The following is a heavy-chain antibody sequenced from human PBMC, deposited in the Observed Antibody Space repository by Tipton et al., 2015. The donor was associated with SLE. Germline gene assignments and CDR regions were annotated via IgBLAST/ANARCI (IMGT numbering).Heavy chain of an antibody. CDR2: VHKSGST. CDR1: GSSIRSSDYH. D-gene: IGHD4-11*01. Sequence: TLSLTCTVSGSSIRSSDYHWSWIRQPAGKGLEWIGRVHKSGSTNYNPSLQSRVTISVDTSTNQFSLELSSMTAADTAVYYCARRSDDYSNWFDPWGQGTLVTVSS. J-gene: IGHJ5*02. V-gene: IGHV4-61*02. CDR3: ARRSDDYSNWFDP.